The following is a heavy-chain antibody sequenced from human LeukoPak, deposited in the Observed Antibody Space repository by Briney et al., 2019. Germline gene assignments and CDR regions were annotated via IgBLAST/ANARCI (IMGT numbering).Heavy chain of an antibody. CDR3: TTEGSYGGFELIDY. V-gene: IGHV3-15*01. CDR1: GFTFSNAW. J-gene: IGHJ4*02. D-gene: IGHD3-16*01. Sequence: GGSLRLSCAASGFTFSNAWMSWVRQAPGKGLEWVGRIKSKTDGGTTDYAAPVKGRFTISRDDSKNTLYLQMNSLKTEDTAVYYCTTEGSYGGFELIDYWGQGTLVTVSS. CDR2: IKSKTDGGTT.